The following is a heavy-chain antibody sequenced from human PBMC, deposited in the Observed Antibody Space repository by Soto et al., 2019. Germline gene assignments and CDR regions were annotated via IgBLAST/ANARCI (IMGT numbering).Heavy chain of an antibody. CDR3: ARVKKLVGATHDASDI. D-gene: IGHD1-26*01. J-gene: IGHJ3*02. Sequence: ASVKVSCKASGYTFTSYGISWVRQAPGQGLEWMGWFSAYNGNTNYAQKLQGRVTMTTDTSTSTAYMELRSLRSDDTAVYYCARVKKLVGATHDASDIWGQGTMVTVSS. CDR2: FSAYNGNT. CDR1: GYTFTSYG. V-gene: IGHV1-18*01.